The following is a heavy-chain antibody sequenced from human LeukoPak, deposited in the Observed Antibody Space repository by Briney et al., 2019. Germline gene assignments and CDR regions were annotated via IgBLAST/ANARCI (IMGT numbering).Heavy chain of an antibody. D-gene: IGHD1-26*01. CDR1: RFTFSSNA. J-gene: IGHJ3*02. Sequence: PWGYLSRSCSASRFTFSSNAMHWVRQAPGKGLKYVSAISSNGGSTYYADSVKGRFTISRDNSKNTLYLQMSSLRAEDTAVYYCVSDSGSYYPYDAFDIWGQGTMVTVSS. CDR3: VSDSGSYYPYDAFDI. V-gene: IGHV3-64D*06. CDR2: ISSNGGST.